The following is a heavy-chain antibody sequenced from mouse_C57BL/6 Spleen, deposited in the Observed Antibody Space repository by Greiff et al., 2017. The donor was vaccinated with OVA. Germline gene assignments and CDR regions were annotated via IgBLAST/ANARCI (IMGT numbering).Heavy chain of an antibody. V-gene: IGHV5-6*02. CDR2: ISSGGSYT. CDR1: GFTFSSYG. D-gene: IGHD1-1*01. CDR3: ARERDYYGSSYWFAY. J-gene: IGHJ3*01. Sequence: DVMLVESGGDLVKPGGSLKLSCAASGFTFSSYGMSWVRQTPDKRLEWVATISSGGSYTYYPDSVKGRFTISRDNAKNTLYLQMSSLKSEDTAMYYCARERDYYGSSYWFAYWGQGTLVTVSA.